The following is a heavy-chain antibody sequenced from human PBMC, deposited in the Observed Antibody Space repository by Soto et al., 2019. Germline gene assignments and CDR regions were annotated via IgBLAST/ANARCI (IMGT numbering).Heavy chain of an antibody. CDR3: VRGYCTTTPCSGDFQH. CDR2: IHPSGDT. Sequence: ASVKVSCKASGYKFTTYFIHWARQAPGQGLEWMGMIHPSGDTGYGQKFRGRVTMTIDTSTTTAYMELRNLTSEDTAIYFSVRGYCTTTPCSGDFQHWGQGTLVTVSS. J-gene: IGHJ1*01. D-gene: IGHD2-8*01. CDR1: GYKFTTYF. V-gene: IGHV1-46*01.